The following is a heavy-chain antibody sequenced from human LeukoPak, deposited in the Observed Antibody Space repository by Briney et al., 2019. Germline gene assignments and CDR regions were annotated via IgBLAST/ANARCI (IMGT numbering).Heavy chain of an antibody. Sequence: GGSLRLSCAASGFTFSSYAMSWVRQAPGKGLEWVSAISGSGGSTYYADSVKGRFTISRDNSKNTLYLQMNSLRAEDTAVYYCATTIFGVAPYYYYYMDVWGKGTTVTVSS. CDR3: ATTIFGVAPYYYYYMDV. CDR1: GFTFSSYA. CDR2: ISGSGGST. D-gene: IGHD3-3*01. V-gene: IGHV3-23*01. J-gene: IGHJ6*03.